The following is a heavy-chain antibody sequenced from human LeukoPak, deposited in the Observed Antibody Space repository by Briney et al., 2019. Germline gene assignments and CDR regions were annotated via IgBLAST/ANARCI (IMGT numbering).Heavy chain of an antibody. D-gene: IGHD6-19*01. CDR1: GFTFGSYG. Sequence: GGSLRLSCAASGFTFGSYGMHWVRQAPGKGLEWVAVISYDGSNKYYADSVKGRFTFSRDNSKNTLYLQMNSLRAEDTAVYYCAKDHTAVAGYFDYWGQGTLVTVSS. CDR3: AKDHTAVAGYFDY. CDR2: ISYDGSNK. J-gene: IGHJ4*02. V-gene: IGHV3-30*18.